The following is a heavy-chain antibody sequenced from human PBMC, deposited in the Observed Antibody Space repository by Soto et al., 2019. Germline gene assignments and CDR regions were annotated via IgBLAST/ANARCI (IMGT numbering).Heavy chain of an antibody. CDR1: GYTFTRHG. CDR2: ISTYSDDT. J-gene: IGHJ3*02. V-gene: IGHV1-18*01. D-gene: IGHD1-26*01. CDR3: ARGRDGAKDT. Sequence: QAQLVQSGAEVKKPGASVKVSCKASGYTFTRHGIYWVRKAPGQGLEWVGRISTYSDDTNYAQKLQGRITMTRDTSTNTANMEWRSLRSDDTAVSYCARGRDGAKDTWGQGTMATVSS.